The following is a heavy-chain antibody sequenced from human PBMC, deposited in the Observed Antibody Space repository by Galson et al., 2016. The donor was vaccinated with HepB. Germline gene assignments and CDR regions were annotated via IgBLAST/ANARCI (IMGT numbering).Heavy chain of an antibody. CDR1: GYGFPTYG. D-gene: IGHD5-24*01. CDR3: ARDVQFRFYY. J-gene: IGHJ4*02. CDR2: ISANSGNT. V-gene: IGHV1-18*04. Sequence: SVKVSCKASGYGFPTYGISWVRQAPGQGLEWLGWISANSGNTRYAEKFQARVTMTRDTSASSVYMDLRSLRSDDTAVYYCARDVQFRFYYWGQGTLVTVAS.